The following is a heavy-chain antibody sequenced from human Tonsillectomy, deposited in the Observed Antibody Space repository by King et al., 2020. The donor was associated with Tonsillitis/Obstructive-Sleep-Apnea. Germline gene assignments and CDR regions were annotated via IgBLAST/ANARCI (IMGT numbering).Heavy chain of an antibody. CDR3: ASGVLRGYSYGYGY. V-gene: IGHV4-39*01. D-gene: IGHD5-18*01. J-gene: IGHJ4*02. CDR1: VSSISSSSYY. Sequence: LQLQESGPGLVKPSETLSLTCTVSVSSISSSSYYWGCIRQPPGKELEWIGSIYYSGSPAYNPSLKRRVTISAATSKNQFSLKLSSVTAADTAVYYCASGVLRGYSYGYGYWGQGTLVTVSS. CDR2: IYYSGSP.